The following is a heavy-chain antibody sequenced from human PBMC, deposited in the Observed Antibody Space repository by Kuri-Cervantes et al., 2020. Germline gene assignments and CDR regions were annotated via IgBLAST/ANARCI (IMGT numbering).Heavy chain of an antibody. CDR3: ARDWGLRFGEEGINYYYYGMDV. D-gene: IGHD3-10*01. CDR2: ISSSSSTI. V-gene: IGHV3-48*02. CDR1: GFTFSSYN. Sequence: GESLKISCAASGFTFSSYNINWVRQAPGKGLEWVSYISSSSSTIYYADSVKGRFTISRDNAKNSLYLQMNSLRDEDTALYYCARDWGLRFGEEGINYYYYGMDVWGQGTTVTVSS. J-gene: IGHJ6*02.